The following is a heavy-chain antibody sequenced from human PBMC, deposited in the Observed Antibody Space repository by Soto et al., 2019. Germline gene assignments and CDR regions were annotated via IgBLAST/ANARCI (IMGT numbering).Heavy chain of an antibody. CDR1: GFTFSSYA. D-gene: IGHD5-12*01. V-gene: IGHV3-23*01. CDR2: ISGSGGST. J-gene: IGHJ6*02. Sequence: PGGSLRLSWAASGFTFSSYAMSWVRQAPGKGLEWVSAISGSGGSTYYADSVKGRFTISRDNSKNTLYLQMNSLRAEDTAVYYCAKGGAIVATIDYYYYGMDVWGQGTTVTVSS. CDR3: AKGGAIVATIDYYYYGMDV.